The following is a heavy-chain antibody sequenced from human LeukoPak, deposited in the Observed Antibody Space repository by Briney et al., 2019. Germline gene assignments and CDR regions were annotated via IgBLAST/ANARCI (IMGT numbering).Heavy chain of an antibody. V-gene: IGHV3-15*01. CDR2: INSKTDGWTT. D-gene: IGHD1-26*01. CDR3: TAIKPGYSGSYYYYFDY. CDR1: GFTFSNAW. Sequence: GGSLRLSCAASGFTFSNAWMSWVRQAPGEGLEWVGRINSKTDGWTTDYAARVKSSFTISTDDSKITLYRQMTSEKTEESCGYYWTAIKPGYSGSYYYYFDYGGQGTLVTVSS. J-gene: IGHJ4*02.